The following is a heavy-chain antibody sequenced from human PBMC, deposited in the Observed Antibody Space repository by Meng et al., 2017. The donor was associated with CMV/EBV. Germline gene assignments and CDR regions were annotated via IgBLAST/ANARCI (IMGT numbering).Heavy chain of an antibody. D-gene: IGHD1-7*01. CDR1: GYTFTDYD. J-gene: IGHJ5*01. V-gene: IGHV1-8*03. Sequence: ASVTVSCTASGYTFTDYDVNWVRQAAGQGLEWMGWMNPYSGNTGYAQKFQGRVTVTRNTSISTAYMELSSLRSEDTAVYYCARDLTGSTRGGRFDSWGQGTLVTVSS. CDR2: MNPYSGNT. CDR3: ARDLTGSTRGGRFDS.